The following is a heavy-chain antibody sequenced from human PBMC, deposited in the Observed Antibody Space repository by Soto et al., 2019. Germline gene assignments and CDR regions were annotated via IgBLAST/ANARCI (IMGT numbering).Heavy chain of an antibody. CDR1: GGTFSNYP. J-gene: IGHJ2*01. Sequence: QVQLVQSGAEVKKPGSSVKVSCKASGGTFSNYPISWVRQAPGQGLEWMGGIIPIFGTVNYAQKFQGRVTITADESTSTAYMELSRLIFDDTAVYYCARGNHRWLQLWYFDLWGRGTLVTVSS. CDR2: IIPIFGTV. D-gene: IGHD5-12*01. V-gene: IGHV1-69*12. CDR3: ARGNHRWLQLWYFDL.